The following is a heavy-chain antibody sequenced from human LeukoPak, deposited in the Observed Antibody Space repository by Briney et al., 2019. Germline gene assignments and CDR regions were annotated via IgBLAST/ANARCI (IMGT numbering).Heavy chain of an antibody. CDR2: INPNSGDT. J-gene: IGHJ4*02. CDR1: GYTFTGYY. V-gene: IGHV1-2*06. Sequence: GASVKVSCKASGYTFTGYYIHWVRQAPGQGLEWMGRINPNSGDTDYAQKFQGRVTMTRDTSITTLYMELSSLRSDDTAVYYCARRAHDYWGQGTLVTVSS. CDR3: ARRAHDY.